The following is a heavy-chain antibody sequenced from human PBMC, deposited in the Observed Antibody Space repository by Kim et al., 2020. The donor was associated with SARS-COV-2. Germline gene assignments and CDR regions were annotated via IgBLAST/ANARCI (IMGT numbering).Heavy chain of an antibody. Sequence: DKRYSPSLKSRLTITKDTSKNQVVLTMTNMDPVDTATYYCAHRLDYFDYWGQGTLVTVSS. V-gene: IGHV2-5*01. CDR3: AHRLDYFDY. CDR2: DK. J-gene: IGHJ4*02.